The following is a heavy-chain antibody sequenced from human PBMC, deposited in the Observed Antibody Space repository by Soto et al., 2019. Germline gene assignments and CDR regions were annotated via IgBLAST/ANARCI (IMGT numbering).Heavy chain of an antibody. Sequence: SETLSLTCTVSGGSINNYYWSWIRQPPGKGLEWIGYSYYSGRTSYNPSLKSRVTISVDTSKNQFSLNLSSVTAADTAVYYCARLLYGSGSWFDPWGQGTLVTVSS. CDR3: ARLLYGSGSWFDP. D-gene: IGHD3-10*01. CDR2: SYYSGRT. CDR1: GGSINNYY. J-gene: IGHJ5*02. V-gene: IGHV4-59*08.